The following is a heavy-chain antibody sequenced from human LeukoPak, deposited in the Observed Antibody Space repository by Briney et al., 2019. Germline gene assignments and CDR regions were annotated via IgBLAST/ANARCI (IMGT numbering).Heavy chain of an antibody. CDR1: GGSFSGYY. J-gene: IGHJ4*02. CDR2: INHSGST. CDR3: ARHLDTRQYTYYDILTGYYNLKSYTYYFDY. V-gene: IGHV4-34*01. D-gene: IGHD3-9*01. Sequence: PSETQSLTCAVYGGSFSGYYWSWIRQPPGKGLEWIGEINHSGSTNYNPSLKSRVTISVDTSKNQFSLKLSSVTAADTAVYYCARHLDTRQYTYYDILTGYYNLKSYTYYFDYWGQGTLVTVSS.